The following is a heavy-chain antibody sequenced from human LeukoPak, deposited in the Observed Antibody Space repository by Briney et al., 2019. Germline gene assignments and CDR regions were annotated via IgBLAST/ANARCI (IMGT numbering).Heavy chain of an antibody. V-gene: IGHV4-39*07. D-gene: IGHD6-19*01. J-gene: IGHJ4*02. CDR1: GASISSSRSF. CDR2: INHSGNT. Sequence: PSETLSLTCTVSGASISSSRSFWGWIRQPPGKGLEWIGEINHSGNTNYNPSLKSRVTISVDTSKNQFSLKLSSVTAADTAVYYCARGSANIAVAGFDYWGQGTLVTVSS. CDR3: ARGSANIAVAGFDY.